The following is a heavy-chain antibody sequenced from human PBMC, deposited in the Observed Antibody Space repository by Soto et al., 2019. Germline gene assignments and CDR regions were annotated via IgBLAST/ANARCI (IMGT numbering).Heavy chain of an antibody. V-gene: IGHV3-23*01. J-gene: IGHJ6*03. D-gene: IGHD3-3*01. CDR1: GFTFSSYA. CDR2: ISGSGGST. Sequence: GGSLRLSCAASGFTFSSYAMSWVRQAPGKGLEWVSAISGSGGSTYYADSVKGRFTISRDNSKNTLYLQMNSLRADDTAVYYCAKDLTIFGVAPHYMDVWGKGTTVTVSS. CDR3: AKDLTIFGVAPHYMDV.